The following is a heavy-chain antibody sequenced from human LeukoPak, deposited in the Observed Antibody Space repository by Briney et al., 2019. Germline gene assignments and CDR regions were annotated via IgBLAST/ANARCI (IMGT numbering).Heavy chain of an antibody. D-gene: IGHD3-10*01. CDR1: GFTFSSYT. V-gene: IGHV3-23*01. CDR2: ITTSDGNT. CDR3: ARDLLTYHGSEPVTDYFDY. J-gene: IGHJ4*02. Sequence: SGGSLRLSCAASGFTFSSYTMSWVRQAPGKGLEWVSTITTSDGNTYYADSVKGRFTVSRDNSKNTLFLQMNSLRAEDTAVYYCARDLLTYHGSEPVTDYFDYWGQGTLVTVSS.